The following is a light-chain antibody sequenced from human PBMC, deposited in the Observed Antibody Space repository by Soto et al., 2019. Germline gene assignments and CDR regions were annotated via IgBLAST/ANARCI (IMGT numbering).Light chain of an antibody. CDR2: GAS. CDR3: QQRSNWPPWT. CDR1: QSVRGN. V-gene: IGKV3-15*01. J-gene: IGKJ1*01. Sequence: EIVMTQSPATLSVSPGERATLSCRASQSVRGNLAWYQQKPGQSPRLLIYGASSTATGIPARFSGSGSGTEFTLTISSLQSEDFAVYYCQQRSNWPPWTFGQGTKVEIK.